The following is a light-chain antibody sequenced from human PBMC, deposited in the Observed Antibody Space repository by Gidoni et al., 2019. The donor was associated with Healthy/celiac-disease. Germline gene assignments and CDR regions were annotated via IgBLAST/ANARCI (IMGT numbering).Light chain of an antibody. CDR2: AAS. CDR3: QQSYSTPLT. CDR1: QSIISY. J-gene: IGKJ4*01. V-gene: IGKV1-39*01. Sequence: IQMTPPPSSLSASVGDRVTITCRASQSIISYLNWYQQKPGKAPKLLIYAASSLQSGVPSRFSGSGSGTDFTLTISSLQPEDFATYYCQQSYSTPLTFGGGTKVEIK.